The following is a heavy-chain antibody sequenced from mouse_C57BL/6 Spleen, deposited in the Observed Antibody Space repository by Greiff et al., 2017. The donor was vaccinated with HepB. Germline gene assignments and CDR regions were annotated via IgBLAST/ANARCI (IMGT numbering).Heavy chain of an antibody. Sequence: EVKLQESGPGLVKPSQSLSLTCSVTGYSITSGYYWNWIRQFPGNKLEWMGYISYDGSNNYNPSLKNRISITRDTSKNQFFLKLNSVTTEDTATYYCARDFPPGAYYAMDYWGQGTSVTVSS. J-gene: IGHJ4*01. V-gene: IGHV3-6*01. CDR2: ISYDGSN. D-gene: IGHD4-1*01. CDR1: GYSITSGYY. CDR3: ARDFPPGAYYAMDY.